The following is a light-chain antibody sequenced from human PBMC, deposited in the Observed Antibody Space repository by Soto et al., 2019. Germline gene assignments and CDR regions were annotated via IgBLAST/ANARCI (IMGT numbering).Light chain of an antibody. CDR1: QNLNSNF. CDR3: QHYSHWPPYT. V-gene: IGKV3-20*01. Sequence: ETVLTQSPGTLSLSPGERATLSCRASQNLNSNFLAWYQQKPGQAPRLLIYGVSNRATGIPDRFSGSGSGTDFTLTISRLEPEDFAVYYCQHYSHWPPYTFGQGTRLEIK. CDR2: GVS. J-gene: IGKJ2*01.